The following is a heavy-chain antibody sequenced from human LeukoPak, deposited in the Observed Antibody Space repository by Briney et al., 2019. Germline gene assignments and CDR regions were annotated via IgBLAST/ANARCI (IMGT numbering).Heavy chain of an antibody. J-gene: IGHJ5*02. CDR1: GGSISSYY. CDR2: IYYSGST. CDR3: ARSHYGSGSYYLTWFDP. D-gene: IGHD3-10*01. Sequence: PSETLSLTCTVSGGSISSYYWSWIRQPPGKGLEWIGYIYYSGSTNYNPSLKSRVTISVDTSKNQFSLKLSSVTAADTAVYYCARSHYGSGSYYLTWFDPWGQGTLVTVSS. V-gene: IGHV4-59*08.